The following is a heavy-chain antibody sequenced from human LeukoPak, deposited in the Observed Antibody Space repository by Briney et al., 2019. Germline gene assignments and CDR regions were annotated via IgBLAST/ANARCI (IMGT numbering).Heavy chain of an antibody. Sequence: GGSLRLSCAASGFTFSSYAMSWVRQAPGKGLEWVSAISGSGGSTYYADSVKGRFTISRDNSKNTLYLQMNSLRAEDTAVYYCASGPGGYYDSSGYYFRRAFDIWGQGTMVTVSS. D-gene: IGHD3-22*01. CDR2: ISGSGGST. J-gene: IGHJ3*02. V-gene: IGHV3-23*01. CDR1: GFTFSSYA. CDR3: ASGPGGYYDSSGYYFRRAFDI.